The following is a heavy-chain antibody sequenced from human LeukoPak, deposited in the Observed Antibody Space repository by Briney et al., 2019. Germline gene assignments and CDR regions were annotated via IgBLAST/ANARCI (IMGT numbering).Heavy chain of an antibody. CDR3: AADHVLRYFDLRAGDAFDI. D-gene: IGHD3-9*01. CDR2: ISAHNANT. CDR1: GYTFTSYG. Sequence: ASVKVSCKASGYTFTSYGISWVRQAPGQGLEWMGWISAHNANTNYAQKLRGRVTMTTDTSTSTAYMELSSLRSEDTAVYYCAADHVLRYFDLRAGDAFDIWGQGTMVTVSS. V-gene: IGHV1-18*01. J-gene: IGHJ3*02.